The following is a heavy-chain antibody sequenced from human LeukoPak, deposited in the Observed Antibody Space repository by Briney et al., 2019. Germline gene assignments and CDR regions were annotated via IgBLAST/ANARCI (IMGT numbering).Heavy chain of an antibody. CDR2: IWYDGTNI. Sequence: GGSLRLSCAASGFTFSSYDMHWVRQAPGKGLEWLAVIWYDGTNIYYADSVKGRFAISRDNSKNTLYLQMNSLRAEDTAVYYCARARNNYDSSSYSALDYWGQGTLVTVSS. J-gene: IGHJ4*02. CDR3: ARARNNYDSSSYSALDY. V-gene: IGHV3-33*08. CDR1: GFTFSSYD. D-gene: IGHD3-22*01.